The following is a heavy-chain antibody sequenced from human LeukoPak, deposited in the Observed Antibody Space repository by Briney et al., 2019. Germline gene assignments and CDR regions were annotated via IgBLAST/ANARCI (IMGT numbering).Heavy chain of an antibody. D-gene: IGHD2-2*01. CDR2: INSDGSST. J-gene: IGHJ5*02. Sequence: GGSLRLSCAASGFTFSSYWMHWVRHAPGKGLVWVSRINSDGSSTSYADSVKGRFTISRDNAKNTLYLQMNSLRDEDTAVYYCAREVIVVVPAAINWFDHWGQGTLVTVSS. CDR3: AREVIVVVPAAINWFDH. V-gene: IGHV3-74*01. CDR1: GFTFSSYW.